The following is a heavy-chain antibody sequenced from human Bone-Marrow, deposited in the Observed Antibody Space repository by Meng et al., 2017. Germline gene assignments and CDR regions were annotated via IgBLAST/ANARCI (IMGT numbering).Heavy chain of an antibody. J-gene: IGHJ5*02. CDR1: GGSISSYY. Sequence: SETLSLTCTVSGGSISSYYWSWIRQPPGKGLEWIGYIYYSGSTNYNPSLKSRVTISVDTSKNQFSLKLSSVTAADTAVYYCARELTTMHWFGPWGQGTLVTVSS. CDR2: IYYSGST. CDR3: ARELTTMHWFGP. D-gene: IGHD4-11*01. V-gene: IGHV4-59*01.